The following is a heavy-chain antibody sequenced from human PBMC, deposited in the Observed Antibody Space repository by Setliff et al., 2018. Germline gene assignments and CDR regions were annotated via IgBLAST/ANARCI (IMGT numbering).Heavy chain of an antibody. CDR2: IYYSGST. CDR3: ARHTIAMSTIISYFDY. V-gene: IGHV4-39*01. Sequence: LSLTCTVSGGSLNNYYWGWIRQPPGKGLEWIGSIYYSGSTYYSPSLKRRVTISVDTSKNQFSLKLSSVTAADTAVYYCARHTIAMSTIISYFDYWGQGTLVTVSS. CDR1: GGSLNNYY. J-gene: IGHJ4*02. D-gene: IGHD3-10*01.